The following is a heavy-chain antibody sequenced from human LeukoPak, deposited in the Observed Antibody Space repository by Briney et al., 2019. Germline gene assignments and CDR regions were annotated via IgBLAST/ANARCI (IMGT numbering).Heavy chain of an antibody. Sequence: GGSLRLSCAASGFTFSSYAMSWVRQAPGKGLEWVSAISGSGGSTYYADSVKGRFTISRDNSKNTLYLQMTSLRAEDAAVYYCATGSRAYSSSWYYFDYWGQGTLVTVSS. J-gene: IGHJ4*02. CDR2: ISGSGGST. CDR3: ATGSRAYSSSWYYFDY. V-gene: IGHV3-23*01. CDR1: GFTFSSYA. D-gene: IGHD6-13*01.